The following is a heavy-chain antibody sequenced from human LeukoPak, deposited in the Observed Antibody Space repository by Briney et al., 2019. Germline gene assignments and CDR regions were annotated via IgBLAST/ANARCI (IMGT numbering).Heavy chain of an antibody. Sequence: PGGSLSLSCAASGFIFSSYTMNWVRQAPGKGLEWLSYISSSGSTIYYADSVKGRFTVSRDNAKNSQYLQMNSLRDEDTAVYYCARGDYNGNAYWGQGTLVTVSS. J-gene: IGHJ4*02. CDR3: ARGDYNGNAY. D-gene: IGHD4-23*01. V-gene: IGHV3-48*02. CDR2: ISSSGSTI. CDR1: GFIFSSYT.